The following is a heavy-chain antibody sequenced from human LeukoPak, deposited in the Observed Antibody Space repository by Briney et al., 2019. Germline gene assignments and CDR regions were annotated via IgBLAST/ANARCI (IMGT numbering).Heavy chain of an antibody. D-gene: IGHD3-22*01. V-gene: IGHV3-23*01. CDR1: GFTFSNYA. J-gene: IGHJ6*02. Sequence: GGSLRLSCAASGFTFSNYAMAWVRQAPGKGLEWVSGISGNGVNTYHADSVKGRFTISRDNSRNTLYLQMNSLRAEDTAVYYCAKDDEDSSGYIYYYGMDVWGQGTTVTVSS. CDR2: ISGNGVNT. CDR3: AKDDEDSSGYIYYYGMDV.